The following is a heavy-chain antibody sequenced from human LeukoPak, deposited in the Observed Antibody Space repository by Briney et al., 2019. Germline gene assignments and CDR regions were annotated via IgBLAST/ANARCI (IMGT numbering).Heavy chain of an antibody. V-gene: IGHV3-49*04. CDR3: TRDQAPYY. CDR1: GFTFSSYE. J-gene: IGHJ4*02. Sequence: GGSLRLSCAASGFTFSSYEMNWVRQAPGKGLEWVGFIASEAYGGTAEYAASVKGRFTISREDSKSIAYLQMNSLKTEDTAVYYCTRDQAPYYWGQGTLVTVSS. CDR2: IASEAYGGTA.